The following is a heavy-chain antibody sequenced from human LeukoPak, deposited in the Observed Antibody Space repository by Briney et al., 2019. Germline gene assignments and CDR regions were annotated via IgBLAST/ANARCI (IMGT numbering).Heavy chain of an antibody. D-gene: IGHD3-9*01. J-gene: IGHJ4*02. CDR3: ARDMFDWLFEDLEIGVSFDS. CDR1: GYTFTSYY. V-gene: IGHV1-46*01. Sequence: ASVKVSCKASGYTFTSYYMHWVRQAPGQGLEWMGIINPSGGSTSYAQKFQGRVTMTRDVSTSTVYMELSSLRSEDTAVYYCARDMFDWLFEDLEIGVSFDSWGQGTLVTVSS. CDR2: INPSGGST.